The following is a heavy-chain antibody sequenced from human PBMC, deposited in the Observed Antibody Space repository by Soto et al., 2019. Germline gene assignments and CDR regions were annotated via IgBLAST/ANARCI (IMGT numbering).Heavy chain of an antibody. J-gene: IGHJ3*01. CDR1: GFTFSSYG. Sequence: GGSLRLSCAASGFTFSSYGMHWVRQAPGKGLEFVSAISSNGGGTFYANSVKGRFTISRDNSKNTVFLQMGSLRPEDMAVYYCARGLSYCSSTSCYWVAFDLWGQGTMVTVSS. CDR2: ISSNGGGT. D-gene: IGHD2-2*01. CDR3: ARGLSYCSSTSCYWVAFDL. V-gene: IGHV3-64*01.